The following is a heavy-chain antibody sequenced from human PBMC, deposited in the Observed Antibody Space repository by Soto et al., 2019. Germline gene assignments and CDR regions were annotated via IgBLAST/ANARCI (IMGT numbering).Heavy chain of an antibody. J-gene: IGHJ2*01. CDR3: ARSYSYGSYWYFDL. V-gene: IGHV1-18*04. D-gene: IGHD5-18*01. Sequence: GASVKVSCKASGYTFTTYGISWVRQAPGQGLEWMVSVYNGNTNYAERLQGRVTMTTDTSTSTAYMEMWRLRSDDTAMYYCARSYSYGSYWYFDLWGRGTLVTVSS. CDR1: GYTFTTYG. CDR2: SVYNGNT.